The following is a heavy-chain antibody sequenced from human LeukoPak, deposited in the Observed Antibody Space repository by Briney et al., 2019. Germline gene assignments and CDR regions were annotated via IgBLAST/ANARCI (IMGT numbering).Heavy chain of an antibody. J-gene: IGHJ6*03. V-gene: IGHV3-33*01. D-gene: IGHD3-3*01. CDR3: ARDSYTYYDFWSGYPPGYMDV. Sequence: GGSLRLSCAASGFTFSSYGMHWVRQAPGKGLEWVAVIWYDGSNKYYADSVKGRFTISRDNSKNTLYLQMNSLRAEDTAVYYCARDSYTYYDFWSGYPPGYMDVWGKGTTVTVSS. CDR2: IWYDGSNK. CDR1: GFTFSSYG.